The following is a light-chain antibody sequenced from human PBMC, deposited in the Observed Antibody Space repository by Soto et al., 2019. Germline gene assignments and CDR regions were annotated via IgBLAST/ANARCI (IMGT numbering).Light chain of an antibody. J-gene: IGKJ5*01. CDR3: QQTHAVPLT. Sequence: DVPMTQSPSSLSASVGDRVTITCRASQPISKYLNWYQQKAGEAPKVLIFGASSLQSGVPSKFSGSGYGTDFTLIINNLHPDDFATYYCQQTHAVPLTFGQGTRL. CDR2: GAS. V-gene: IGKV1-39*01. CDR1: QPISKY.